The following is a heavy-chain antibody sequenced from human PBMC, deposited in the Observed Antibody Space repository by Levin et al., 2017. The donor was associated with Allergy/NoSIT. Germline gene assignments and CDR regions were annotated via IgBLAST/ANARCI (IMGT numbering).Heavy chain of an antibody. D-gene: IGHD2-21*02. Sequence: GESLKISCAASGFTISSNYMSWVRQAPGKGLEWVSVIYSGGSTYYADSVKGRFTISRDNSKNTLYLQMNSLRAEDTAVYYCARGVTAILSVWGQGTLVTVSS. V-gene: IGHV3-53*01. CDR2: IYSGGST. CDR1: GFTISSNY. J-gene: IGHJ4*02. CDR3: ARGVTAILSV.